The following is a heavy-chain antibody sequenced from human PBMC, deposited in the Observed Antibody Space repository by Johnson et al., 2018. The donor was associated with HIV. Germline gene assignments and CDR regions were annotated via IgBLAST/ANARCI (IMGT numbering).Heavy chain of an antibody. CDR3: ARGGGAYCGGDCLRTFDI. Sequence: QVQLVESGGGGVQPGRSLRLSCAASGFTFSSYAMHWVRRAPGKGLEWLAVVSYDGSNKYYADSVKGRFTVSRDNTKNTLFLEMNSLRAEDSAAYYCARGGGAYCGGDCLRTFDIWGQGTMVTVSS. J-gene: IGHJ3*02. V-gene: IGHV3-30*03. CDR1: GFTFSSYA. CDR2: VSYDGSNK. D-gene: IGHD2-21*02.